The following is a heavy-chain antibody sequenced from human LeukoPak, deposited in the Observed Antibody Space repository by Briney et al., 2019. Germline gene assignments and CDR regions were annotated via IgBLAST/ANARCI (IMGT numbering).Heavy chain of an antibody. CDR1: GYTFTSYA. CDR3: ARGLPFDY. J-gene: IGHJ4*02. CDR2: ININTGNP. D-gene: IGHD2-21*02. Sequence: ASVKVSCKASGYTFTSYAMNWARQAPGQGLEWMGWININTGNPTYAQGFTGRFVFSLDTSVTTAYLQISSLKADDTAVYYCARGLPFDYWGQGTLVTVSS. V-gene: IGHV7-4-1*02.